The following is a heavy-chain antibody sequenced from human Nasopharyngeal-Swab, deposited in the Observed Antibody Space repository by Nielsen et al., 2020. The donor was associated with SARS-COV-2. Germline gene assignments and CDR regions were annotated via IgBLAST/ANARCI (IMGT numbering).Heavy chain of an antibody. J-gene: IGHJ3*02. V-gene: IGHV4-30-4*01. CDR3: ARATITMIVVVNAFDI. D-gene: IGHD3-22*01. CDR1: GGSISSGYYY. Sequence: SETLSLTCTFSGGSISSGYYYWSWILQPPGKGLEWIGYIYYSGSTYYNPSLKSRVTISVDTSKNQFSLKLSSVTAADTAVYYCARATITMIVVVNAFDIWGQGKMVTVSS. CDR2: IYYSGST.